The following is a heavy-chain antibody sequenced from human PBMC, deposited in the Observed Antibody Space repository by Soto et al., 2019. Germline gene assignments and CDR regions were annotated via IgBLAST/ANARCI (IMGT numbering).Heavy chain of an antibody. V-gene: IGHV3-30*18. CDR3: AKDSRRGLYGEDAVDM. J-gene: IGHJ3*02. CDR2: ISYDESKK. CDR1: RLTCSSYG. Sequence: QVQLVESGGGVVQPGMSLRLSCGASRLTCSSYGMHWVRQAPGKGLERVALISYDESKKYYADSVKGRFTISRDNSKNTLYLQMDSLRAEDTAVYYWAKDSRRGLYGEDAVDMWGQGTMVTLSS. D-gene: IGHD3-10*01.